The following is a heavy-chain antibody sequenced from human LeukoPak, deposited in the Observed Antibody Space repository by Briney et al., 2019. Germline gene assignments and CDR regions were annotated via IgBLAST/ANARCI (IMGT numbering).Heavy chain of an antibody. CDR2: ISSSSSYI. V-gene: IGHV3-21*04. CDR1: GFTFSSYS. D-gene: IGHD2-15*01. Sequence: NSGGSLRLSCAASGFTFSSYSMNWVRQAPGKGLEWVSSISSSSSYIYYADSVKGRFTISRDNDKNSLYLQMNSLRAEDTALYYCARDHGYCSGGSCYNYWGQGTLVTVSS. CDR3: ARDHGYCSGGSCYNY. J-gene: IGHJ4*02.